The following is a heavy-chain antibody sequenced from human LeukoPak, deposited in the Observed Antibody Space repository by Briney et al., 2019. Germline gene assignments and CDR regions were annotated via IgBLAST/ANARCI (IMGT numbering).Heavy chain of an antibody. Sequence: SETLPLTCTVSGGSISSGDYYWSWIRQPPGKGLEWIGYIYYSGSTYYNPSLKSRVTISVDTSKNQFSLKLSSVTAADTAVYYCARALGVWEDNWFDPWGQGTLVTVSS. CDR2: IYYSGST. D-gene: IGHD2-8*02. J-gene: IGHJ5*02. CDR1: GGSISSGDYY. V-gene: IGHV4-30-4*01. CDR3: ARALGVWEDNWFDP.